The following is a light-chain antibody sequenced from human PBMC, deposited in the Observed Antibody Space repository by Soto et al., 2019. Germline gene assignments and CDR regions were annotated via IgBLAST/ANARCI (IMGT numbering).Light chain of an antibody. Sequence: QSALTQPPSASGSPGQSVTISCTGTSSDVGGYNYVSWYQQHPGKAPKLMIYEVSKRPSGVHDRFSGSKSGNTASLTVSGLQAEDEADYYCSSYAGSNKYVVFGGGTKLTVL. CDR1: SSDVGGYNY. J-gene: IGLJ2*01. V-gene: IGLV2-8*01. CDR3: SSYAGSNKYVV. CDR2: EVS.